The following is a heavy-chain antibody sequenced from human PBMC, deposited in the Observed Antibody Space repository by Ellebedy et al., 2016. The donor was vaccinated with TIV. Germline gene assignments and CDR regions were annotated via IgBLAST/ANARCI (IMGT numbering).Heavy chain of an antibody. CDR3: ARDRASYCTNGVCYKSYYYYGMDV. CDR1: GYTFTGYY. CDR2: INPNSGGT. V-gene: IGHV1-2*04. Sequence: ASVKVSCKASGYTFTGYYMHWVRQAPGQGLEWMGWINPNSGGTNYAQKFQGWVTMTRDTSISTAYMEVSRLRSDDTAVYYCARDRASYCTNGVCYKSYYYYGMDVWGQGTTVTVSS. J-gene: IGHJ6*02. D-gene: IGHD2-8*01.